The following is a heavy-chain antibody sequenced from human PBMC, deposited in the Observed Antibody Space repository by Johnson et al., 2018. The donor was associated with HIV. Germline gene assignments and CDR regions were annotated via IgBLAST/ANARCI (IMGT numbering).Heavy chain of an antibody. J-gene: IGHJ3*02. D-gene: IGHD2-15*01. CDR1: GFTFSNYP. CDR2: ISFAGSNK. Sequence: QVQLVESGGGVVRPGRSLRLSCAASGFTFSNYPMHWVRQAPGKGLEWVAVISFAGSNKYYADSVKGRFPISRQHSKNPLYPQMNSRRAEATAGYYCARSPRIVVVVAATVGHAFDIWGQGTMVTVSS. CDR3: ARSPRIVVVVAATVGHAFDI. V-gene: IGHV3-30*04.